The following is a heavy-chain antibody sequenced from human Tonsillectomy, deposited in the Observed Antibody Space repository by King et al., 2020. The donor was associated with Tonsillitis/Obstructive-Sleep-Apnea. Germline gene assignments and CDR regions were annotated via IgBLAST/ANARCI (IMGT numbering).Heavy chain of an antibody. V-gene: IGHV3-30*18. D-gene: IGHD5-18*01. J-gene: IGHJ4*02. CDR1: GFTFSSYG. CDR3: AKVTGYSYGDIDY. CDR2: ISSDGSNK. Sequence: QLVQSGGGVVQPGRSLRLSCAASGFTFSSYGMHWVRQAPGKGLEWVALISSDGSNKYYADSVKGRFTISRDNSKNTLYLQMNSLRAEDTAVYYCAKVTGYSYGDIDYWGQGTLVTVSS.